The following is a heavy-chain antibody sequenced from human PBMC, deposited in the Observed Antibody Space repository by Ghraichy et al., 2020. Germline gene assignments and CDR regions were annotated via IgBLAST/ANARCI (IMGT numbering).Heavy chain of an antibody. CDR1: GGSINNGAYY. CDR2: IYSSGTT. D-gene: IGHD3-22*01. V-gene: IGHV4-31*03. Sequence: SETLSLTCTVSGGSINNGAYYWSWIRRLPGKGLEWIGCIYSSGTTYYKPSLKTRISISLDTSENHFSLTMTSVTAADTAVYYCARDEGFHYDGRGLRAFWYFDLWGRGTLVTVSS. CDR3: ARDEGFHYDGRGLRAFWYFDL. J-gene: IGHJ2*01.